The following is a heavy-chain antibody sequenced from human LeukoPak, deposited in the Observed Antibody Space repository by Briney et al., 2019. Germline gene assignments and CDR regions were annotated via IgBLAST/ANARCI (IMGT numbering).Heavy chain of an antibody. CDR3: ARPACSSTSCYLYFQY. V-gene: IGHV5-51*01. CDR1: GYAFNKHW. CDR2: IYTGDSDT. J-gene: IGHJ1*01. D-gene: IGHD2-2*01. Sequence: RGEPLKISGMCSGYAFNKHWIGWVRQMPGKGLEWMGIIYTGDSDTRYSPSFQGQVTISADKSISTAYLQWSSLKASDTAMYCARPACSSTSCYLYFQYWGQGTLVTVSS.